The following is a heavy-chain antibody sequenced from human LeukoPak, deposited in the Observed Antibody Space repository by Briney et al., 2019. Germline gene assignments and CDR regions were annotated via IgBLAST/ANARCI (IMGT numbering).Heavy chain of an antibody. Sequence: GGSLRLSCAASGFTFSSYEMNWVRQAPGKGLEWVSYISSSGSTIYYTDSVKGRFTISRDNAKNSLYLQMNSLRAEDTAIYYCARHQGNAFDIWGQGTMVTVSS. J-gene: IGHJ3*02. CDR3: ARHQGNAFDI. V-gene: IGHV3-48*03. CDR2: ISSSGSTI. CDR1: GFTFSSYE.